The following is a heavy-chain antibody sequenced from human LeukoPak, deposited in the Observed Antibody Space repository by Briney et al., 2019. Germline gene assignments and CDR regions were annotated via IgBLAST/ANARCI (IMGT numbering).Heavy chain of an antibody. J-gene: IGHJ4*02. V-gene: IGHV3-15*01. CDR3: ATLLYCSNTSCTNFDY. Sequence: GGSLRLSCAASGFSFNNAWMTWVRQAPGKGLEWVGRIKCKTDGGTTDYAAPVKGRFTISRNDSKNTLYLQMNSLKTEDTAVYYCATLLYCSNTSCTNFDYWGQGTLVTVSS. D-gene: IGHD2-2*01. CDR2: IKCKTDGGTT. CDR1: GFSFNNAW.